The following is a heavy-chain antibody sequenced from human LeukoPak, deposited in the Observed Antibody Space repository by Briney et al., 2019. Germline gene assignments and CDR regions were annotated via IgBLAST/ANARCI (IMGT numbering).Heavy chain of an antibody. Sequence: ASVKVSCKASGYTFTSYGISWVRQAPGQGLEWMGWISAYNGNTNYAQKLQGRGTMTTDTSTSTAYMELRSLRSDDTAVYYCARAYGDYGGDWFDPWGQGTLVTVSS. D-gene: IGHD4-17*01. V-gene: IGHV1-18*01. CDR3: ARAYGDYGGDWFDP. CDR2: ISAYNGNT. CDR1: GYTFTSYG. J-gene: IGHJ5*02.